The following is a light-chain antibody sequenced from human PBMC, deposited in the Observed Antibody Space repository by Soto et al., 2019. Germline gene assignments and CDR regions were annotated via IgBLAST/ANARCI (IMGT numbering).Light chain of an antibody. V-gene: IGKV1-39*01. CDR1: QAIGNY. CDR3: QQCHATPLT. CDR2: GAT. Sequence: DIQMTQSPSSLSASVGDRVTITCRASQAIGNYLNWYQQKPGKAPNLLLFGATTLQSGVPSRLSGSGYGTNFSLIISVLHPEDFQFYYCQQCHATPLTFGQGTRL. J-gene: IGKJ5*01.